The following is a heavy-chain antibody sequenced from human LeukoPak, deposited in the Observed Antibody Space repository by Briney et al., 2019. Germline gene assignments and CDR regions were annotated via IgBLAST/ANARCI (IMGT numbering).Heavy chain of an antibody. CDR3: ARAPWYYYDSSGYYLDY. V-gene: IGHV4-31*03. Sequence: SQTLSLTCTASGGSISSGGYYWSWIRQHPGKGLEWIGYIYYSGSTYYNPSLKSRVTISVDTSKNQFSLKLSSVTAADTAVYYCARAPWYYYDSSGYYLDYWGQGTLVTVSS. D-gene: IGHD3-22*01. CDR1: GGSISSGGYY. J-gene: IGHJ4*02. CDR2: IYYSGST.